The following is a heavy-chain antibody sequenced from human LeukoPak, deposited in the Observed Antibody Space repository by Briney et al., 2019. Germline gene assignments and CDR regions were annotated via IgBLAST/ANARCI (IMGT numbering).Heavy chain of an antibody. Sequence: GGSLRLSCAASEFTFSNYAMNWVRQAPGKGLEWVSTISGGGSSTYYADSVKGRFTISRDNSKNTLYLQVNSLRAEDTAVYYCAKGGKWDVTPFDYWGQGTLVTVSS. V-gene: IGHV3-23*01. CDR2: ISGGGSST. CDR3: AKGGKWDVTPFDY. J-gene: IGHJ4*02. CDR1: EFTFSNYA. D-gene: IGHD1-26*01.